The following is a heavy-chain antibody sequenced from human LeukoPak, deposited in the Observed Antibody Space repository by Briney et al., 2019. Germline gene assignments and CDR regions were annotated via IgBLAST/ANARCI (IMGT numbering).Heavy chain of an antibody. CDR1: GFSFDDYA. V-gene: IGHV3-9*01. CDR3: AKATGSSLLSALDY. CDR2: ISWNSRSI. Sequence: GGSLRLSCAASGFSFDDYAMHWVRQAPGKGLEWVSGISWNSRSIGYAGSVKGRFTISRDNARNSLYLQMDSLRAEDTALYYCAKATGSSLLSALDYWGQGTQVTVSS. D-gene: IGHD3-10*01. J-gene: IGHJ4*02.